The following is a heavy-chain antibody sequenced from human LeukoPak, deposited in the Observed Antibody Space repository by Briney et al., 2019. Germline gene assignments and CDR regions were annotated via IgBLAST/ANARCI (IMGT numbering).Heavy chain of an antibody. V-gene: IGHV4-59*10. CDR2: IYANWNT. D-gene: IGHD3-16*02. Sequence: SETLSLTCSVFGGPLPTYFLGWIRQPSGQGPEYIGRIYANWNTNYNHSLKSRVTMSIDTSKNQFSLQLSSVTAADTAVYYCARHRSFAGVWGSYRYTDYWGQGTLVTVSS. CDR3: ARHRSFAGVWGSYRYTDY. CDR1: GGPLPTYF. J-gene: IGHJ4*02.